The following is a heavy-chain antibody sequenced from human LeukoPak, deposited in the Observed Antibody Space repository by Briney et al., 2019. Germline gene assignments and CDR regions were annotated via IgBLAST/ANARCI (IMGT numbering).Heavy chain of an antibody. J-gene: IGHJ4*02. CDR3: ARSEGEYQLPENYFDY. CDR2: ISSSGSTI. V-gene: IGHV3-48*03. CDR1: GFTFSSYE. Sequence: GGSLRLSCAASGFTFSSYEMNWVRQAPGKGLEWVSYISSSGSTIYYADSVMGRFTISRDNAKNSLYLQMNSLRAEDTAVYYCARSEGEYQLPENYFDYWGQGTLVTVSS. D-gene: IGHD2-2*01.